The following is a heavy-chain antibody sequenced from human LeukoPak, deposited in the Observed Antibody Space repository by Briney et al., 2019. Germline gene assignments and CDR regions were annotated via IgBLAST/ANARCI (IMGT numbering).Heavy chain of an antibody. V-gene: IGHV4-59*11. CDR2: IDHTGST. D-gene: IGHD5-12*01. J-gene: IGHJ4*02. CDR1: GDSISMHY. Sequence: PSETLSLTCSVSGDSISMHYWSWIRQPPGKGLEWIGYIDHTGSTNYNPSLNSRVTISRDTSKNHFSLELSSVTAADTAVYYCARVSGYDWESFHDYWGQGILVTVSS. CDR3: ARVSGYDWESFHDY.